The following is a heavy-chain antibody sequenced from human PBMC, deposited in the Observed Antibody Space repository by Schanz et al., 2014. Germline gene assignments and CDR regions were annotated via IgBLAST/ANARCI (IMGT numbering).Heavy chain of an antibody. CDR3: ARVTTGYDS. V-gene: IGHV1-46*01. CDR1: GYTFTSYY. Sequence: QVQLVQSGAEVKKPGASVKVSCKASGYTFTSYYMHWVRQAPGQGLEWMGIINPSGGSTNYAQKFQGRVTMTGDTSSSTVYMQLSSLTSDDTAIYYCARVTTGYDSWGQGTLVTVSS. J-gene: IGHJ4*02. D-gene: IGHD5-12*01. CDR2: INPSGGST.